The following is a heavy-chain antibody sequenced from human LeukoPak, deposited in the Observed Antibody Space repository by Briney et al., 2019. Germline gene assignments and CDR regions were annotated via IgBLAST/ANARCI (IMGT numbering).Heavy chain of an antibody. Sequence: PGGSLRLSCAASGFTFSSYAMSWVRQAPGKGLEWVSAISGSGGSTYYADSVKGRFTISRDNSKNTLHLQMNSLRAEDTAVYYCAKDRHYYGSGSTNWFDPWGQGTLVTVSS. J-gene: IGHJ5*02. V-gene: IGHV3-23*01. CDR2: ISGSGGST. CDR1: GFTFSSYA. D-gene: IGHD3-10*01. CDR3: AKDRHYYGSGSTNWFDP.